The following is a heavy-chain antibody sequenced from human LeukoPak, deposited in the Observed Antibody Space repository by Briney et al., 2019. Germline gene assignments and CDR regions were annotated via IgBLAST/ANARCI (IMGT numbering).Heavy chain of an antibody. Sequence: SETLSLTCTVSGGSISNYYWNWIRQPPGKGLEWIGYIYYSGSTNYNPSLKSRVTISVDTSKNQFSLKLSSVTAADTAVYYCARGWVAAAGTFFGFDYWGQGTLVTVSS. CDR3: ARGWVAAAGTFFGFDY. CDR2: IYYSGST. D-gene: IGHD6-13*01. V-gene: IGHV4-59*01. CDR1: GGSISNYY. J-gene: IGHJ4*02.